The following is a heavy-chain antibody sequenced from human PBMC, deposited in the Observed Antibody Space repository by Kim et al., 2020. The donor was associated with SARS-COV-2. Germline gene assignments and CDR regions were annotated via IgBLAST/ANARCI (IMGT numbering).Heavy chain of an antibody. CDR3: ARDLYGSGSYFDY. Sequence: YAQKFQGWATMTRDTSISTAYMELSRLRSDDTAVYYCARDLYGSGSYFDYWGQGTLVTVSS. D-gene: IGHD3-10*01. V-gene: IGHV1-2*04. J-gene: IGHJ4*02.